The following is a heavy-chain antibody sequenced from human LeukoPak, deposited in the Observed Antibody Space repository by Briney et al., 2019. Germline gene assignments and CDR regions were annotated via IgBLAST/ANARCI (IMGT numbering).Heavy chain of an antibody. V-gene: IGHV3-30-3*01. CDR3: ARDRPHFDY. D-gene: IGHD6-6*01. CDR1: GFTFSSYA. J-gene: IGHJ4*02. Sequence: PGRSLRLSCAASGFTFSSYAMHWVRQAPGKGLEWVAVISYGGSNKYYADSVKGRFTISRDNSKNTLYLQMNSLRAEDTAVYYCARDRPHFDYWGQGTLVTVSS. CDR2: ISYGGSNK.